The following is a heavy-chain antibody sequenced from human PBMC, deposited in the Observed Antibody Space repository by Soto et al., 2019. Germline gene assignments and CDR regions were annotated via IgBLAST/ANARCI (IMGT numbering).Heavy chain of an antibody. V-gene: IGHV1-3*01. J-gene: IGHJ6*03. Sequence: QVQLVQSGAEVKKPGASVKVSCKASGYTFTSYAMHWVRQAPGQRIEWMGWINAGNGNTKYSQKFQGRVTITRDTSASTAYMELSSLRSEDTAVYYCARLVPVADRSYYYYYYMDVWGKGTTVTVSS. D-gene: IGHD6-19*01. CDR2: INAGNGNT. CDR1: GYTFTSYA. CDR3: ARLVPVADRSYYYYYYMDV.